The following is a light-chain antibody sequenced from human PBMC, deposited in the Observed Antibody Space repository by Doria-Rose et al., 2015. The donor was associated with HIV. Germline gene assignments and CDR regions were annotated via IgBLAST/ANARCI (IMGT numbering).Light chain of an antibody. CDR1: QGISSG. Sequence: IQMTQSPSSISASTGDRVTITCRASQGISSGLAWYQQKPGRAPKLLIYTASTLQSGVPSRFSGSGSGTDFTLTISCLQSEDFATYYCQQYYDYHRTVVQGTTVESK. J-gene: IGKJ1*01. CDR3: QQYYDYHRT. V-gene: IGKV1-8*01. CDR2: TAS.